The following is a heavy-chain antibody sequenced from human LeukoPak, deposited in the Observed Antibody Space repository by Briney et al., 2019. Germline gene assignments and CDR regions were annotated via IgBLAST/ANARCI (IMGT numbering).Heavy chain of an antibody. CDR2: IYYSGST. J-gene: IGHJ4*02. CDR3: ARGYSYGLILDY. D-gene: IGHD5-18*01. CDR1: VGSISRYY. Sequence: SEALSLTCTVSVGSISRYYWSWIRQPPGQGLEWVGYIYYSGSTNYNPSLKSRVTISVDPSKNQFSLKLSSVTAGDTAVDYCARGYSYGLILDYWGQGTLVTVSS. V-gene: IGHV4-59*01.